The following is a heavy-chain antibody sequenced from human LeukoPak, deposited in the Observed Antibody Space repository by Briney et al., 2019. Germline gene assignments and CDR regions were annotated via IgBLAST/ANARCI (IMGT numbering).Heavy chain of an antibody. V-gene: IGHV4-61*01. J-gene: IGHJ4*02. D-gene: IGHD6-13*01. CDR1: GGSVSSGSYY. Sequence: SETLSLTCTVFGGSVSSGSYYWSWIRQPPGKGLEWIGYIYYSGSTNYNPSLKSRVTISVDTSKNQFSLRLSSVTAADTAVYYCARDREVAAAGSISQWYFDYWGQGTLVTVSS. CDR2: IYYSGST. CDR3: ARDREVAAAGSISQWYFDY.